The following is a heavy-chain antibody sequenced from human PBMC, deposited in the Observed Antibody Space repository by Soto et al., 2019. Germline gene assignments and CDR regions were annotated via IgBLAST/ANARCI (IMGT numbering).Heavy chain of an antibody. Sequence: PGGALSLSCAACGFTFSSYGMHWVRQAPGKGLEWVAVIWYDGSNKYYADSVKGRFTISRDNSKNTLYLQMNSLRAEDTTVYYCASSIYYDSSGYYDAFDIWGQGTMVTVSS. D-gene: IGHD3-22*01. CDR2: IWYDGSNK. CDR3: ASSIYYDSSGYYDAFDI. V-gene: IGHV3-33*08. CDR1: GFTFSSYG. J-gene: IGHJ3*02.